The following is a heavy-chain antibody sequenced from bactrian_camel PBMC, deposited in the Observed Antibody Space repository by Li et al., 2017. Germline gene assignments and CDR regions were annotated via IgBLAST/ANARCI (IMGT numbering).Heavy chain of an antibody. CDR1: GFTFSDYG. CDR2: IRSDGVNT. V-gene: IGHV3S6*01. J-gene: IGHJ4*01. D-gene: IGHD6*01. CDR3: AADRFRVRPRPKDPLTWDY. Sequence: VQLVESGGGLVQPGGSLRLSCAASGFTFSDYGMNWVRQAPGKGLEWVSSIRSDGVNTYYVDSVKGRFTISRDNAKNTLYLQLNSLKTEDTAVYYCAADRFRVRPRPKDPLTWDYWGQGTQVTVS.